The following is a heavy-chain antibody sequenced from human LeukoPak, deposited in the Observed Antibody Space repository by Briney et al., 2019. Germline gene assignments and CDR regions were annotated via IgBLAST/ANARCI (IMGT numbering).Heavy chain of an antibody. CDR3: ARGKEWFDP. V-gene: IGHV4-4*07. J-gene: IGHJ5*02. CDR2: ISTSGST. Sequence: SETLSLTCTVSGGSISSYYWSWIRQPPGKGLEWIGRISTSGSTNYNPSLKTRVTMSVDTSKNQFSLKLSSVTAADTAVYYCARGKEWFDPWGQGTLVTVSS. CDR1: GGSISSYY.